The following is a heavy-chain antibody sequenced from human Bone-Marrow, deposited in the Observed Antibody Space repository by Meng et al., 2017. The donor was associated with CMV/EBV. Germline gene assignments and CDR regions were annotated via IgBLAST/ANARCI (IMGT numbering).Heavy chain of an antibody. CDR3: ARDEYSSGWPGDY. Sequence: SETLSLTCTVSGGSISSSSYYWGWIRQPPGKGLEWIGSIYYSGSTYYNPSLKSRVTISVDTSKNQFSLKLSSVTAADTAVYYCARDEYSSGWPGDYWGQGTLVTVSS. CDR2: IYYSGST. D-gene: IGHD6-19*01. J-gene: IGHJ4*02. V-gene: IGHV4-39*02. CDR1: GGSISSSSYY.